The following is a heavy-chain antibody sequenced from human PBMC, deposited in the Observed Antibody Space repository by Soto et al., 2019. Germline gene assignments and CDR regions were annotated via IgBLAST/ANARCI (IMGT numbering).Heavy chain of an antibody. Sequence: HPGGSLRLSCSASGFAFSSYAMHWVRQTPGKGLEYVSAISPQGGSTYYADSVKGRFTISRDDSKNTVYLQMSSLRPDDTAVYYCVNMMIARGAFDFWRQRTLVSVSS. CDR3: VNMMIARGAFDF. D-gene: IGHD2-21*01. V-gene: IGHV3-64D*06. CDR2: ISPQGGST. J-gene: IGHJ4*02. CDR1: GFAFSSYA.